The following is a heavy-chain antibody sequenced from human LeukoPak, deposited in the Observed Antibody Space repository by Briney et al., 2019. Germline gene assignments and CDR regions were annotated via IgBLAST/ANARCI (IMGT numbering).Heavy chain of an antibody. J-gene: IGHJ5*02. CDR2: VRYDETNK. CDR3: AREDEQLVYGFDP. CDR1: GFTFDNYG. Sequence: PGGSLRLSCAASGFTFDNYGMHWVRQAPGKGLEWVAFVRYDETNKYYADSVKGRFTISRDNSKNTLYLQMNSLRAEDTAVYYCAREDEQLVYGFDPWGQGTLVTVSS. V-gene: IGHV3-30*02. D-gene: IGHD6-13*01.